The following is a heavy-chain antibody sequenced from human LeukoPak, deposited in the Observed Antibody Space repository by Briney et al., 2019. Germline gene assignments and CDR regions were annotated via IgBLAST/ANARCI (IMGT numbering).Heavy chain of an antibody. CDR1: GGSVSSSSYY. V-gene: IGHV4-39*01. CDR3: ARHIVVVPAATTAKYDY. J-gene: IGHJ4*02. D-gene: IGHD2-2*01. CDR2: IYYSGST. Sequence: SETLSLTCTVSGGSVSSSSYYWGWLRQPPGMGLEWVGCIYYSGSTYYNPSLKSRVTISVDTSKNQFSLKLSSVTAADTAVYYCARHIVVVPAATTAKYDYWGQGTLVTVSS.